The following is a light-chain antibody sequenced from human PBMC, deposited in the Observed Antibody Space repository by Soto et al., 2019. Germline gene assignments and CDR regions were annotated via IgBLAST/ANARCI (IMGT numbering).Light chain of an antibody. CDR2: EVS. CDR1: SSDVGASNY. Sequence: QSVLTQPASVSGSPGQSITISCTGTSSDVGASNYVSWYQQHPGKAPKLMIYEVSHRPSGVSNLFSGSKSGNTASLTISGLRAEDEPDYYRSSYTSNGVYVFGTGTKV. J-gene: IGLJ1*01. V-gene: IGLV2-14*01. CDR3: SSYTSNGVYV.